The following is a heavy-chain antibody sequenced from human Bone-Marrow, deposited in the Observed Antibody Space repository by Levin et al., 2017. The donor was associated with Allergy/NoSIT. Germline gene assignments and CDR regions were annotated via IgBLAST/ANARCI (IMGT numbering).Heavy chain of an antibody. CDR1: GYTLTEFS. D-gene: IGHD3-22*01. J-gene: IGHJ4*02. CDR3: ATEPAPGLEKYYDTSGLGD. CDR2: FDPEDGET. Sequence: ASVKVSCKVSGYTLTEFSMHWVRQAPGQGLEWMGGFDPEDGETIYAQKFQGRVTMTEDTSTDTASMELSSLRSEDTATYYCATEPAPGLEKYYDTSGLGDWGQGTLVTVSS. V-gene: IGHV1-24*01.